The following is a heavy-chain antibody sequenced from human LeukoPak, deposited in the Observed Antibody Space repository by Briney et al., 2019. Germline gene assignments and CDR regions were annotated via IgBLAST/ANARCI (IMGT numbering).Heavy chain of an antibody. J-gene: IGHJ6*02. D-gene: IGHD6-13*01. V-gene: IGHV3-23*01. CDR3: XXXASSSWPSYYYGMDV. CDR2: XXXSGGNT. Sequence: PGGSLRLSCEASGFIFSXYSMSWVRXAPGXXXXXXXXXXXSGGNTYYAXXXXXXXXXXXXNSKNXXYLQXSSLRVDDTAVYYCXXXASSSWPSYYYGMDVWGQGTTVTVSS. CDR1: GFIFSXYS.